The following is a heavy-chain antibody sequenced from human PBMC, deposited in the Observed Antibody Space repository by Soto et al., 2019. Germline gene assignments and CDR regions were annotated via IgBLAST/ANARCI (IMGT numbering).Heavy chain of an antibody. D-gene: IGHD4-17*01. V-gene: IGHV1-18*01. CDR2: ISAYIGNI. Sequence: QVQLVQSGAEVKKPGASVKVSCKAPGYIFPSCTISWVRQAPGQGLEWMGWISAYIGNIKDAQKFQGRFTMTTDTSTSTAYMELRSLTSDDTAMYYCAIANYGDNDYWGQGTLVTVSS. CDR1: GYIFPSCT. CDR3: AIANYGDNDY. J-gene: IGHJ4*02.